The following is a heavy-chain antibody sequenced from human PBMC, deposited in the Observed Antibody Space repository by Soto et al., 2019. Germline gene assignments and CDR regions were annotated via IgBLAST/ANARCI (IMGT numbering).Heavy chain of an antibody. Sequence: PSETLSLTCTVSGGSISSSSYYWGWIRQPPGKGLEWIGSIYYSGSTYYNPSLKSRVTISVDTSKNQFSLKLSSVTAADTAVYYCARQAPGKRSGDYWGQGTLVTVSS. CDR1: GGSISSSSYY. CDR2: IYYSGST. J-gene: IGHJ4*02. V-gene: IGHV4-39*01. CDR3: ARQAPGKRSGDY. D-gene: IGHD1-26*01.